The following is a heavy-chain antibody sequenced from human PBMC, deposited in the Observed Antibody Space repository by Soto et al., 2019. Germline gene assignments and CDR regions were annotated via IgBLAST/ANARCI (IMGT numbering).Heavy chain of an antibody. V-gene: IGHV1-69*13. Sequence: ASVKVSCKASGCTFISYAISWVRQAPGQGLEWMGGIIPIFGTSNYAQKVHGRVTITSDESTSTAYMEMSSLRSEDKAVYYCASTVTGAFDIWGQGTMVTVSS. CDR3: ASTVTGAFDI. J-gene: IGHJ3*02. CDR1: GCTFISYA. CDR2: IIPIFGTS. D-gene: IGHD4-17*01.